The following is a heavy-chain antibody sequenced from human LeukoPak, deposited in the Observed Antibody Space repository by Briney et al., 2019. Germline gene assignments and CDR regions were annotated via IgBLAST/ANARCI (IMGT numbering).Heavy chain of an antibody. J-gene: IGHJ4*02. V-gene: IGHV4-4*09. CDR3: ARLPARGRFSSGYHPFDR. Sequence: SETLSLTCTVSGGSISSYYWSWIRQPPGKGLEWIGYIYTSGSTNYNPSLKSRVTISVNTSKNQFSLKLSSVAAADTAVYYYARLPARGRFSSGYHPFDRWGQGTLVTVSS. D-gene: IGHD3-22*01. CDR1: GGSISSYY. CDR2: IYTSGST.